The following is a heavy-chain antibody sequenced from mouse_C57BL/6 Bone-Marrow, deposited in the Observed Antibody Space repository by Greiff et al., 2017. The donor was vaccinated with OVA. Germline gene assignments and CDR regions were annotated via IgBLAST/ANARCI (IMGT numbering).Heavy chain of an antibody. D-gene: IGHD2-5*01. J-gene: IGHJ2*01. Sequence: EVKLMESGEGLVKPGGSLKLSCAASGFTFSSYAMSWVRQTPEKGLEWVAYISSGGDYIYYADTVKGRFTISRDNARNTLYLQKSRLKTEDTAMYYCTRRYYSNYVYYFDYWGQGTTLTVSS. CDR1: GFTFSSYA. CDR2: ISSGGDYI. CDR3: TRRYYSNYVYYFDY. V-gene: IGHV5S21*01.